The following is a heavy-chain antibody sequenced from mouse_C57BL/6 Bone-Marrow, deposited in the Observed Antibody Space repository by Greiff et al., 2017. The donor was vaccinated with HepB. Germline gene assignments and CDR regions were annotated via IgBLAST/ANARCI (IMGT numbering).Heavy chain of an antibody. D-gene: IGHD2-1*01. J-gene: IGHJ4*01. V-gene: IGHV1-78*01. Sequence: VQLQQSDAELVKPGASVKISCKVSGYTFTDHTIHWMKQRPEQGLEWIGYIYPRDGSTKYNEKVKGKATLTADNSSSTAYMQLNSLTSEDSAVYFWERLLWYPYYYAKDYWGQGTSGTGSS. CDR3: ERLLWYPYYYAKDY. CDR1: GYTFTDHT. CDR2: IYPRDGST.